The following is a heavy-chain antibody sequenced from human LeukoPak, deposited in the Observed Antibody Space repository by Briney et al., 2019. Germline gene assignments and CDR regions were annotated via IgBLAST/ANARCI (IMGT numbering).Heavy chain of an antibody. CDR1: GYTFTSYG. J-gene: IGHJ4*02. CDR2: ISAYNGNT. D-gene: IGHD4-11*01. V-gene: IGHV1-18*01. Sequence: ASVKVSCKASGYTFTSYGISWVRQAPGQGLEWMGWISAYNGNTNYAQKFQGRVTMTEDTSTDTAYMELSSLRSEDTAVYYCATGPYTYSNLFDYWGQGTLVTVSS. CDR3: ATGPYTYSNLFDY.